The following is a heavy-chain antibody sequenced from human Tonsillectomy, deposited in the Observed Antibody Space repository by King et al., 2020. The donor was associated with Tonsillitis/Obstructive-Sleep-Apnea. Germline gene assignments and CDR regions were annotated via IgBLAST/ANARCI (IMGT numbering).Heavy chain of an antibody. Sequence: QLQESGPGLVKPSETLSLTCTVSDGAISSYYWNWIRQAPGKGLEWIGYIHYSGSTNYNPSLKSRVTISVDTSKNRFFLNLSSVTAADTAVYYCARLKPDIVVVLYPISFWFDSWGQGALVTVSS. CDR1: DGAISSYY. J-gene: IGHJ5*01. D-gene: IGHD2-15*01. CDR3: ARLKPDIVVVLYPISFWFDS. CDR2: IHYSGST. V-gene: IGHV4-59*08.